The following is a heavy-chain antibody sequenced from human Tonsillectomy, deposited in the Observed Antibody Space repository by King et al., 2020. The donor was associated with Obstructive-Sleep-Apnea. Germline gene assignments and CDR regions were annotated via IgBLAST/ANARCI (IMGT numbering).Heavy chain of an antibody. J-gene: IGHJ3*01. V-gene: IGHV4-59*08. CDR1: GGSISNYY. Sequence: QLQESGPGLVKPSETLSLTCTVSGGSISNYYWSWIRQPPGKGLESIGYINYSGSTKYNPSLKSRVTISVDTSKNQFSLKLTSVTAADTAVYYCARSPHDVILTGYYNRPFDVWGQGTMVTVSS. D-gene: IGHD3-9*01. CDR3: ARSPHDVILTGYYNRPFDV. CDR2: INYSGST.